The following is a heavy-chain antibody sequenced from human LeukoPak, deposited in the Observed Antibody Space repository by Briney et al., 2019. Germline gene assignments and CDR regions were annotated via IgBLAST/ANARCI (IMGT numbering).Heavy chain of an antibody. CDR1: GYTFTSYA. V-gene: IGHV1-3*01. CDR3: ARRSIAAAGTFDY. D-gene: IGHD6-13*01. CDR2: INAGNGNT. J-gene: IGHJ4*02. Sequence: GASVKVSCKASGYTFTSYAMHWVRQAPGQRLEWMGWINAGNGNTKYSQKFQGRVTITRDTSASTAYMEPSSLRSEDTAVYYCARRSIAAAGTFDYWGQGTLVTVSS.